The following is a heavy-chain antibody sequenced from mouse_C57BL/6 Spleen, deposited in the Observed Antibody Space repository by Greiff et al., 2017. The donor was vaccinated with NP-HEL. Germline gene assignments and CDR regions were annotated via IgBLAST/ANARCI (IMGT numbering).Heavy chain of an antibody. CDR2: IYPRSGNT. CDR3: LYYGSSYDWYFDV. J-gene: IGHJ1*03. D-gene: IGHD1-1*01. Sequence: QVQLQQSGAELARPGASVKLSCKASGYTFTSYGISWVKQRTGQGLEWIGEIYPRSGNTYYNEKFKGMATLTADKSSSTAYMELRSLTSEDSAVYFRLYYGSSYDWYFDVWGTGTTVTVSS. V-gene: IGHV1-81*01. CDR1: GYTFTSYG.